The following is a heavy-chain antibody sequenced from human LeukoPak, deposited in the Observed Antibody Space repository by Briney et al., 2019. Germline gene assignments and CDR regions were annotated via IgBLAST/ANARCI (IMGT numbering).Heavy chain of an antibody. V-gene: IGHV1-2*02. CDR2: INPNSGGT. D-gene: IGHD3-16*01. CDR1: GYTFTGYY. CDR3: ARDGPLGGAFDI. J-gene: IGHJ3*02. Sequence: EASVKVSCKASGYTFTGYYIHWVRQAPGQGLEWMGWINPNSGGTKYAQKLQGRVTMTRDTSISTAYMDLSRLRSDDTAVYFCARDGPLGGAFDIWGQGTMVTVSS.